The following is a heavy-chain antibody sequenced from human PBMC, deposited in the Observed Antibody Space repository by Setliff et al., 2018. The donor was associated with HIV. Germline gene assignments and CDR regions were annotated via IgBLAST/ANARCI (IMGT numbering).Heavy chain of an antibody. D-gene: IGHD1-26*01. CDR2: IKTHGESI. CDR1: GFTFSNVW. J-gene: IGHJ3*02. CDR3: ARNTDVDSVYRPFHI. Sequence: GGSLRLSCVTSGFTFSNVWMSWVRQAPGKGLEWVATIKTHGESIYYVDAVKGRFTISRDNAKNSLYLQMNSLRAEDTAVYYCARNTDVDSVYRPFHIWGQGTMVTVSS. V-gene: IGHV3-7*03.